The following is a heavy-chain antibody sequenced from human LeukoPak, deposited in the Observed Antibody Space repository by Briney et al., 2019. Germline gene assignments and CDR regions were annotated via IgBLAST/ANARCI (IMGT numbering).Heavy chain of an antibody. CDR1: GGSISSCY. J-gene: IGHJ4*02. CDR3: ARGIAAAGTPPDFDY. V-gene: IGHV4-59*08. D-gene: IGHD6-13*01. CDR2: IYYSGST. Sequence: SETLSLTCTVSGGSISSCYWSWIRQPPGKGLEWIGYIYYSGSTNYNPSLKSRVTISVDTSKNQFSLKLSSVTAADTAVYYCARGIAAAGTPPDFDYWGQGTLVTVSS.